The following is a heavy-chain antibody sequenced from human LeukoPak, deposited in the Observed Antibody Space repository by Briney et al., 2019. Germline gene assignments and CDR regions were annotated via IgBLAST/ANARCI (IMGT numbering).Heavy chain of an antibody. CDR3: ATGGMDWNYSNYYYYYMDV. CDR2: IIPIFGTA. V-gene: IGHV1-69*05. Sequence: SVKVSSTASGGTFSSYAISWVRQAPGQGLEWMGGIIPIFGTANYAQKFQGRVTITTDESTSTAYMELSSLRSEDTAVYYCATGGMDWNYSNYYYYYMDVWGKGTTVTVSS. CDR1: GGTFSSYA. D-gene: IGHD1-7*01. J-gene: IGHJ6*03.